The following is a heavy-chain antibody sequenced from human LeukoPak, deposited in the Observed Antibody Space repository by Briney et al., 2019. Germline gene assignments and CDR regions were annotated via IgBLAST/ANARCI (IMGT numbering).Heavy chain of an antibody. V-gene: IGHV5-51*01. CDR3: ARRSYSSSWYRVGYYFDY. Sequence: GESLKISCKGSGYSFTSYLISWVRPMPVNGLECVGIIYPGDSDTRYSPSFQGQVTISADKSISTAYLQWSSLKASDTAMYYCARRSYSSSWYRVGYYFDYWGQGTLVTVSS. D-gene: IGHD6-13*01. CDR2: IYPGDSDT. J-gene: IGHJ4*02. CDR1: GYSFTSYL.